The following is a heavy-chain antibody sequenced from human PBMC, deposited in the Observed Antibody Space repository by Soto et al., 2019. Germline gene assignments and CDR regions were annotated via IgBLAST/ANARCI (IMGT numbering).Heavy chain of an antibody. CDR3: ARSTGSEFDP. CDR2: IHSSGAT. J-gene: IGHJ5*02. V-gene: IGHV4-59*01. D-gene: IGHD1-26*01. Sequence: QSQTLSLTCTVSGGSISSYFWNWIRQPPGKGLEWIGYIHSSGATKYNSSLKSRVIISLDTSNKFFSLQLSSLTVADTAVYHCARSTGSEFDPWGQGTLVTVSS. CDR1: GGSISSYF.